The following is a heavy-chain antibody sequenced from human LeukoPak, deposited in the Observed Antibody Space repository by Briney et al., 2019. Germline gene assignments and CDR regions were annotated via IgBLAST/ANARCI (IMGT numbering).Heavy chain of an antibody. D-gene: IGHD4-11*01. CDR1: GFTFSSYA. CDR3: ARDPRWGLQDY. CDR2: ISYDGSNK. J-gene: IGHJ4*02. V-gene: IGHV3-30-3*01. Sequence: GGSLRLSCAASGFTFSSYAMHWVRQAPGKGLEWVAVISYDGSNKYYADSVKSRFTISRDNSKNTLYLQMNSLRAEDTAVYYCARDPRWGLQDYWGQGTLVTVSS.